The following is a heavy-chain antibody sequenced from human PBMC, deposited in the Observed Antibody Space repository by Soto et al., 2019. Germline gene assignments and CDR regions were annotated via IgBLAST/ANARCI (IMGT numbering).Heavy chain of an antibody. CDR3: VRYYFDSSGYSNWFDP. D-gene: IGHD3-22*01. CDR2: MHYSGSA. J-gene: IGHJ5*02. Sequence: SETLSLTCTVSGGPISSGAYYWGWIRQHSGKGLEWIGYMHYSGSAYYNPSLESRITLSIDTSKNQFSLKLTSVTAADTAMYYCVRYYFDSSGYSNWFDPWGQGTLVTVSS. CDR1: GGPISSGAYY. V-gene: IGHV4-31*03.